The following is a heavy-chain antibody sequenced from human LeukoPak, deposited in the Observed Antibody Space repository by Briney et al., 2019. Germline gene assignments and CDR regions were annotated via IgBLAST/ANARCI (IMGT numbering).Heavy chain of an antibody. Sequence: GGSLRLSCAASGFTFSSYAMHWVRQAPGKGLEWVAVISYDGSNKYYADSVKGRFTISRDNSKNTLYLQMNSLRAEDMAVYYCARDGYSSSWYGYYYYYYYMDVWGKGTTVTVSS. CDR2: ISYDGSNK. CDR3: ARDGYSSSWYGYYYYYYYMDV. V-gene: IGHV3-30*04. D-gene: IGHD6-13*01. CDR1: GFTFSSYA. J-gene: IGHJ6*03.